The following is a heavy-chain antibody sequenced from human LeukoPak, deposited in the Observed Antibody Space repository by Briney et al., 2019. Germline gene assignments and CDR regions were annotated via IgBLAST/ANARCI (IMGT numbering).Heavy chain of an antibody. D-gene: IGHD2-15*01. CDR2: IYWDDDK. V-gene: IGHV2-5*02. J-gene: IGHJ4*02. Sequence: SGPTLVKPTQTLTLTCTFSGFSLSTSGVGVGWIRQPPGKALEWLALIYWDDDKRYSPSLKSRLTITKDTSENQVVLTMTNMDPVDTATYYCAHSIRGEPCSGGNCYSGGDYWGQGTLVTVSS. CDR3: AHSIRGEPCSGGNCYSGGDY. CDR1: GFSLSTSGVG.